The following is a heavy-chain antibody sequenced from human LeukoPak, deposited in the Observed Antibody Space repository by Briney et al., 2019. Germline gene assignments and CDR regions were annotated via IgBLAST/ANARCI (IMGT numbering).Heavy chain of an antibody. D-gene: IGHD6-6*01. Sequence: SETLSLTCTVSGGSISSSSDYWGWVRQPPGKGLEWIGSAHYGGSTYYNPSLRSRVTISVDTSKNQFSLKVYSVTAADTAVYYCASSGSLQLRSAFDIWGQGTMVTVSS. CDR1: GGSISSSSDY. CDR3: ASSGSLQLRSAFDI. J-gene: IGHJ3*02. V-gene: IGHV4-39*07. CDR2: AHYGGST.